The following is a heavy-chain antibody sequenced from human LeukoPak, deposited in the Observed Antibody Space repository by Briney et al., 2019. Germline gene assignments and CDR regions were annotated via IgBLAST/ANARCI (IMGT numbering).Heavy chain of an antibody. Sequence: GGSLRLSWAASGFTFDDYGMSWVRQAPGKGLEWVSGINWNGGSTGYADFVKGRFTISRDNSKNTLYLQMNSLRAEDTAVYYCAKVTYYYYMDVWGKGTTVTVSS. V-gene: IGHV3-20*04. CDR3: AKVTYYYYMDV. J-gene: IGHJ6*03. CDR2: INWNGGST. CDR1: GFTFDDYG.